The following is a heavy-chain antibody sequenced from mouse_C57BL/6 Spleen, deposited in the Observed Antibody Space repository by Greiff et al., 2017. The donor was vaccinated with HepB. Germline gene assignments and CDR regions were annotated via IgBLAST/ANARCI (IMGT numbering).Heavy chain of an antibody. CDR2: INPNNGGT. J-gene: IGHJ4*01. Sequence: EVQLQQSGPELVKPGASVKISCKASGYTFTDYYMNWVKQSHGKSLEWIGDINPNNGGTSYNQKFKGKATLTVDKSSSTAYMELRSLTSEDSAVYYCARGRGTHYAMDYWGQGTSVTVSS. V-gene: IGHV1-26*01. D-gene: IGHD2-14*01. CDR1: GYTFTDYY. CDR3: ARGRGTHYAMDY.